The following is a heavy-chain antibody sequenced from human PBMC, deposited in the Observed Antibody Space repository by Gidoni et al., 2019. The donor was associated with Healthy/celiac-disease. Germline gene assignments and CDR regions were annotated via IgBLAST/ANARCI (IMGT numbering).Heavy chain of an antibody. CDR3: TRTRDCSGGSCYGNWFDP. Sequence: EVQLVDSGGGLVQPGGSLKLSCAASGFTFSGSARLGVRQASGKGLEWVGRIRSKANSYATAYAASVKGRFTISRDDSKNTAYLQMNSLTTEDTAVYYCTRTRDCSGGSCYGNWFDPWGQGTLVTVSS. CDR1: GFTFSGSA. D-gene: IGHD2-15*01. CDR2: IRSKANSYAT. J-gene: IGHJ5*02. V-gene: IGHV3-73*01.